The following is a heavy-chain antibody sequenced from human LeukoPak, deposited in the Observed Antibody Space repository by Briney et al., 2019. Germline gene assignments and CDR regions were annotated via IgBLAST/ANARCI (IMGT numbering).Heavy chain of an antibody. CDR1: GFTFSSYG. V-gene: IGHV3-48*03. CDR2: ISRSGSTI. D-gene: IGHD2-21*02. Sequence: GGSLRLSCAASGFTFSSYGMNWVRQAPGKGPEWISYISRSGSTIYYADSAKGRFTISRDNAKNSLYLQMSSLGAEDTAIYYCSRDRGGGDIYFDYWGQGTLVTVSS. CDR3: SRDRGGGDIYFDY. J-gene: IGHJ4*02.